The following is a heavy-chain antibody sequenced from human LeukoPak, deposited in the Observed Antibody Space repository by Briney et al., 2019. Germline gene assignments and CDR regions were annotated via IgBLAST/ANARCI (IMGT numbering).Heavy chain of an antibody. CDR1: GGSISSGSYY. D-gene: IGHD6-13*01. J-gene: IGHJ6*03. CDR3: AREGIYSSSRYAHYYYYMDV. Sequence: PSETLSLTCTVSGGSISSGSYYWSWIRQPAGKGLEWIGRIYTSGSTNYNPSLKSRVTISVDTSKNQFSLKLSSVTAADTAVYYCAREGIYSSSRYAHYYYYMDVWGKGTTVTISS. CDR2: IYTSGST. V-gene: IGHV4-61*02.